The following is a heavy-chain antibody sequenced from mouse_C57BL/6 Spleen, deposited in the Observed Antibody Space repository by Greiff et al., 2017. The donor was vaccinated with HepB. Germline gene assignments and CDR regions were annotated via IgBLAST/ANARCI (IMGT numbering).Heavy chain of an antibody. CDR2: ISDGGSYT. D-gene: IGHD1-1*01. CDR3: AREGGYLLPYYFDY. Sequence: EVKVVESGGGLVKPGGSLKLSCAASGFTFSSYAMSWVRQTPEKRLEWVATISDGGSYTYYPDNVKGRFTISRDNAKNNLYLQMSHLKSEDTAMYYCAREGGYLLPYYFDYWGQGTTLTVSS. CDR1: GFTFSSYA. V-gene: IGHV5-4*01. J-gene: IGHJ2*01.